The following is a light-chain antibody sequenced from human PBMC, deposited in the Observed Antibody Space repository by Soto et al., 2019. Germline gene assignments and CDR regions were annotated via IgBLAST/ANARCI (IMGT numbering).Light chain of an antibody. CDR1: QSVSSY. CDR2: DAS. J-gene: IGKJ5*01. V-gene: IGKV3-11*01. CDR3: QQRSNWPPIT. Sequence: EIVLTRSPATLSLSPGERATLSCRASQSVSSYLAWYQQKPGQAPRLLIYDASNRATGIPARFSGSGSGTDFTLTSSSLDPEDFAIYYCQQRSNWPPITFGQGTRLEIK.